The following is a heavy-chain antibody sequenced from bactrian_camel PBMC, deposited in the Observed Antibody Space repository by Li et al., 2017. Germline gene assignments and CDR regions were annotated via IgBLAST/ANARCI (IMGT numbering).Heavy chain of an antibody. J-gene: IGHJ4*01. V-gene: IGHV3S28*01. CDR1: GYGYSSIC. D-gene: IGHD1*01. CDR2: IVTGGGST. Sequence: QLVESGGGSVQAGGSLRLSCAASGYGYSSICMGWFRLAPGKEREGVASIVTGGGSTYYADSVKGRFTISRDNAKNTLYLQMNSLKPEDTAVYYCAAVRVRSRSVCAALDGKPSAFIYFGQGTQVTVS.